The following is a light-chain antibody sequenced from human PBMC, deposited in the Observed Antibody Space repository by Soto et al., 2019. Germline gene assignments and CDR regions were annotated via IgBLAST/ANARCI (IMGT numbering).Light chain of an antibody. J-gene: IGKJ1*01. Sequence: PGARATLSCRASQRVSSSYLSWYQLKPGQAPRLLIYGASSRATGIPVRFSGSGSGTDFTLTISRLEPEDFAVYYCQQYGYSFRAFGQGTKVEL. V-gene: IGKV3-20*01. CDR3: QQYGYSFRA. CDR2: GAS. CDR1: QRVSSSY.